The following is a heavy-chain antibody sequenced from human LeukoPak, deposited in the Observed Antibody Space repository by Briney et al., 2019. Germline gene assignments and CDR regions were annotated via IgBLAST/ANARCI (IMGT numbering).Heavy chain of an antibody. CDR2: IYYSGST. CDR1: GGSISSYH. V-gene: IGHV4-59*01. D-gene: IGHD3-3*01. CDR3: ARAADFWSGSSRWFDP. Sequence: SETLSLTCTVSGGSISSYHWSWIRQPPGKGLEWIGYIYYSGSTNYNPSLKSRVTISVDTSKNQFSLKLSSVTAADTAVYYCARAADFWSGSSRWFDPWGQGTLVTVSS. J-gene: IGHJ5*02.